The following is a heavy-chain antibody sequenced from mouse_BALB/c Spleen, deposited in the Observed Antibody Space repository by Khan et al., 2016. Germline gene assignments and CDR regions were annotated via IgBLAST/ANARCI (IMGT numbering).Heavy chain of an antibody. CDR2: ISYSGST. Sequence: EVQLQESGPGLVKPSQSLSLTCTVTGYSITSDYAWNWIRQFPGNKLEWMGYISYSGSTSYNPSLKSRISNTRDTSKNQFFLQLNSVTTEDTATYYCARNYRYFDYWGQGTTLTVSS. J-gene: IGHJ2*01. CDR1: GYSITSDYA. CDR3: ARNYRYFDY. D-gene: IGHD2-14*01. V-gene: IGHV3-2*02.